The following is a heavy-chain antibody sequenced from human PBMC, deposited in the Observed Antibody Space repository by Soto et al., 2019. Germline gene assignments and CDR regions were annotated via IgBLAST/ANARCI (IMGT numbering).Heavy chain of an antibody. Sequence: QVQLQESGPGLVKPSETLSLTCTVSGGSISSYYWSWIRQPPVKGLEWIGYIYYSGSTDYDPSLMSRVTISVDTSKNQFSLKLISVTAADRAVYYCARRWGTSFDFWGQGTLVTVSS. CDR2: IYYSGST. D-gene: IGHD7-27*01. V-gene: IGHV4-59*01. CDR1: GGSISSYY. J-gene: IGHJ4*02. CDR3: ARRWGTSFDF.